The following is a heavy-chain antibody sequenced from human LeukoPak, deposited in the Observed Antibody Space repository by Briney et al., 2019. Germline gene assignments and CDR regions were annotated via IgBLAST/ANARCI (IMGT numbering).Heavy chain of an antibody. CDR3: ARQYTGIDY. V-gene: IGHV4-39*01. CDR1: GGSISSSTYY. CDR2: IYYSGST. J-gene: IGHJ4*02. Sequence: NPSETLSLTCTVSGGSISSSTYYWGWIRQPPGKGLEWIGSIYYSGSTYYNPSLKSRVTISVDTSNNQFSLKLSSVTASDTAVYYCARQYTGIDYWGQGTLVTVSS. D-gene: IGHD2-2*02.